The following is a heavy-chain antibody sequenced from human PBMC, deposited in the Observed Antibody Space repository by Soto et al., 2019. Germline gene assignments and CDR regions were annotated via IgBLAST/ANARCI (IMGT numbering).Heavy chain of an antibody. CDR3: ARANSSTWYKLEYKWFDP. CDR2: MYYSETT. V-gene: IGHV4-59*01. Sequence: SETLSLTCTVSGASIHDYYWSWIRQTPGKGLEWVGFMYYSETTKYSPSLKGRVNMSLDTSKNQVSLHLKSVTAADTAVYYCARANSSTWYKLEYKWFDPWGQGTLVTVSS. J-gene: IGHJ5*02. D-gene: IGHD6-13*01. CDR1: GASIHDYY.